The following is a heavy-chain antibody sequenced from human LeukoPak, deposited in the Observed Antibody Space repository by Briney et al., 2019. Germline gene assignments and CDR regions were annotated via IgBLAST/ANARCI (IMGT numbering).Heavy chain of an antibody. J-gene: IGHJ4*02. D-gene: IGHD1-26*01. Sequence: VASVKVSCKASGYTFTGYYMHWVRQAPGQGREWMGWINPNSSGTNYAQKFQGRVTMTRDMSISTAYMELSRLRSDDTAVYYCARWEWELLSSFDYWGQGTLVTVSS. V-gene: IGHV1-2*02. CDR3: ARWEWELLSSFDY. CDR2: INPNSSGT. CDR1: GYTFTGYY.